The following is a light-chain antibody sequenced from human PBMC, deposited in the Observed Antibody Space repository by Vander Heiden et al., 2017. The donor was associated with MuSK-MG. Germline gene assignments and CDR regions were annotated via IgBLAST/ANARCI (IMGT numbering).Light chain of an antibody. CDR2: DAS. V-gene: IGKV1-39*01. CDR1: QSVRSY. CDR3: LQSSSFPQT. Sequence: DIQMTQSPSSLSASVGDRVTITCRASQSVRSYLIWYQQKPGKAPHMLIYDASSLQSGVPSRFSGSGSGTDFTLTISSLQPEDSATYYCLQSSSFPQTFGQGTKVEMK. J-gene: IGKJ1*01.